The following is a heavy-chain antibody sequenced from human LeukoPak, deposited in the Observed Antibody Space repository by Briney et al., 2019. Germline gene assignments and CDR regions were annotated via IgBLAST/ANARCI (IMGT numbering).Heavy chain of an antibody. J-gene: IGHJ5*02. CDR1: GDSISSYY. CDR2: IYASGST. CDR3: ARKALPGNWFDP. V-gene: IGHV4-4*07. Sequence: SETLSLTCTVSGDSISSYYWSWIRHPAGKGLEWIGRIYASGSTNYNPSLKSRVTMSLDTSKNQFSLNLSSVTAADTAVYYCARKALPGNWFDPWGQGTLVTVSS.